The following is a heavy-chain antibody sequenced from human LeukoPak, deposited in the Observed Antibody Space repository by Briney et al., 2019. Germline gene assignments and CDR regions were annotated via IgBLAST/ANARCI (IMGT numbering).Heavy chain of an antibody. CDR3: AKGFPNTIEY. D-gene: IGHD2-2*01. CDR2: ITGDGSST. J-gene: IGHJ4*02. Sequence: PGGSLRLSCAASGFTFSTYWMHWVRQAPGKGLVWVLRITGDGSSTSYADSVKGRFTISRDNAKNTLYLQMNSLRDDDTAVYHCAKGFPNTIEYWGQGTLVTVSS. V-gene: IGHV3-74*01. CDR1: GFTFSTYW.